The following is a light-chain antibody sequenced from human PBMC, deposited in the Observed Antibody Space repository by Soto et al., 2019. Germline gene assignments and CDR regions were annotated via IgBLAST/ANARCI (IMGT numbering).Light chain of an antibody. V-gene: IGKV3-15*01. Sequence: EILMTQSPATLSVSPGGRAVLSCRASQSVGSNLAWYQQKPGQAPRLLIYGAFSRATGIPGRFSGSGSGTEFTLTITSLQSEDFAVYYCQQSGLTFGGGTKVEIK. CDR3: QQSGLT. J-gene: IGKJ4*01. CDR2: GAF. CDR1: QSVGSN.